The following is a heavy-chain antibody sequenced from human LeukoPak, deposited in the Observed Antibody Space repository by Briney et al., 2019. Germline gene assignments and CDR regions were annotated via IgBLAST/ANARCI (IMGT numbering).Heavy chain of an antibody. J-gene: IGHJ4*02. CDR2: ISGSGGST. V-gene: IGHV3-23*01. CDR1: GFTFSSYA. Sequence: PGGSLRLSCAASGFTFSSYAMSGVRQSPGKGLEWVPAISGSGGSTYYADSEKGRFTISRDNSKNTPYLQMNSLRAEDTAVYYFAKREGPYYFDYWGQGTLVTVSS. D-gene: IGHD5-24*01. CDR3: AKREGPYYFDY.